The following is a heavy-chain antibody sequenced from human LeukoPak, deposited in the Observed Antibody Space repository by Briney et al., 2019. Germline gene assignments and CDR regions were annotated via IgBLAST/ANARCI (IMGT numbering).Heavy chain of an antibody. CDR3: SRVGYTYKTRAL. CDR1: GFIVSNNY. Sequence: PGGSLRLSCAASGFIVSNNYMFWVRQAPGKGLEWVSAIYSDGRTYYADSVRGRFTISRDISKSTLYLQMSSLRAEDTAVYFCSRVGYTYKTRALWGQGTLATVSS. J-gene: IGHJ4*02. CDR2: IYSDGRT. V-gene: IGHV3-66*01. D-gene: IGHD5-18*01.